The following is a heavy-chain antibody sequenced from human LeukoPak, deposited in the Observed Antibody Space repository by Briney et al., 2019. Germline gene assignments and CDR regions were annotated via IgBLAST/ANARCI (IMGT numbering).Heavy chain of an antibody. Sequence: ASVKVSCKASAYTFTGYYMHWVRQAPGQGLEWMGWINPDSGGTNYAQKFQGRVTMARDTSISTAYMEVSRLRSDDTAVYYCAREGSGWYGNFDYWGQGTLVTVSS. CDR3: AREGSGWYGNFDY. CDR1: AYTFTGYY. D-gene: IGHD6-19*01. V-gene: IGHV1-2*02. CDR2: INPDSGGT. J-gene: IGHJ4*02.